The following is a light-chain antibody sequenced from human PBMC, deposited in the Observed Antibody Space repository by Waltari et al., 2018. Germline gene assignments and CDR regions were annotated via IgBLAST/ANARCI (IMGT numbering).Light chain of an antibody. J-gene: IGLJ1*01. CDR3: CSYTGSSPLYV. V-gene: IGLV2-23*01. CDR1: SSYVGSFNL. Sequence: QSALTQPASVSGSPGQSITISCTGTSSYVGSFNLVSWYQQHPGKAPKLIISEGTERPAGLSHRCSGSKSGNTASLTISGLQADDEADYFCCSYTGSSPLYVFGTGTKVSVL. CDR2: EGT.